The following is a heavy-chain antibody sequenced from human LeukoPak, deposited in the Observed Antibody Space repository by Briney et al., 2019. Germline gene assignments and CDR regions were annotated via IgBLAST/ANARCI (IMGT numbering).Heavy chain of an antibody. V-gene: IGHV1-8*01. CDR2: MNPNSGNT. D-gene: IGHD2-2*01. CDR3: ARGRTVPYYYYYYYVDV. J-gene: IGHJ6*03. CDR1: GYTFTSYD. Sequence: ASVKVSCKASGYTFTSYDINWVRQATGQGLEWMGWMNPNSGNTGYAQKFQGRVTMTRNTSISTAYMELSSLRSEDTAVYYCARGRTVPYYYYYYYVDVWGKGTTVTVSS.